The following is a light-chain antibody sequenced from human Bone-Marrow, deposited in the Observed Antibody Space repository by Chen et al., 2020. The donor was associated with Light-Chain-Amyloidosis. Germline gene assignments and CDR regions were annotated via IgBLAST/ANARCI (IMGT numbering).Light chain of an antibody. CDR2: QYK. J-gene: IGLJ3*02. CDR3: QAWDNNSWV. V-gene: IGLV3-1*01. Sequence: SFELTQPPSVSVSPGQTVTITCSGDGLGDKYASWYQQRPGRAPVLVMFQYKKRSSGISGRFAGSTSRKTANLSIGGTQAVDEAAYCCQAWDNNSWVFGGGTKVTVL. CDR1: GLGDKY.